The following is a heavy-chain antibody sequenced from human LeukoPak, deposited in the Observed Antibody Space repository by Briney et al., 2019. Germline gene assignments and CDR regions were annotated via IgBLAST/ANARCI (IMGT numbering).Heavy chain of an antibody. CDR1: GGSISSGSYY. J-gene: IGHJ5*02. CDR3: ARARITMIGGGFDP. CDR2: IYTSGST. V-gene: IGHV4-61*02. Sequence: SETLSLTCTVSGGSISSGSYYWSWIRQPAGKGLEWIGRIYTSGSTNYNPSLKSRVTISVDTSKNQFSLKLSSVTAADTAVYYCARARITMIGGGFDPWGQGTLVTVSS. D-gene: IGHD3-22*01.